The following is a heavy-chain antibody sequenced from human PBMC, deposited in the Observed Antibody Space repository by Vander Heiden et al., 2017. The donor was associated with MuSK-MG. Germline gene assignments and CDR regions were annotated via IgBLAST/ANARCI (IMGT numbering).Heavy chain of an antibody. Sequence: QVQLVQSGAEVKKPGSSVKVSCKASGGTFSSYAISWVRQAPGQGLEWMGGIIPIFGTANYAQKLQGRVTITADKSTSTAYMELSSLRSEDTAVYYCARDVGSTFGGVIASTFDYWGQGTLVTVSS. CDR2: IIPIFGTA. CDR3: ARDVGSTFGGVIASTFDY. CDR1: GGTFSSYA. D-gene: IGHD3-16*01. V-gene: IGHV1-69*06. J-gene: IGHJ4*02.